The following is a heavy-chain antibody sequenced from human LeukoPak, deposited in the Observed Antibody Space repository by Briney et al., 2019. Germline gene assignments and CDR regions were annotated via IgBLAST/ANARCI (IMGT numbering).Heavy chain of an antibody. J-gene: IGHJ4*02. V-gene: IGHV1-18*01. CDR3: ARDPGYDYVWGSYRYPFDY. CDR2: ISAYNGNT. Sequence: ASVKVSCKASGYTFTSYGISWVRQAPGQGLEWMGWISAYNGNTNYAQKLQGRVTMTTDTSTSTAYMELRGLRSDDTAVYYCARDPGYDYVWGSYRYPFDYWGQGTLVTVSS. D-gene: IGHD3-16*02. CDR1: GYTFTSYG.